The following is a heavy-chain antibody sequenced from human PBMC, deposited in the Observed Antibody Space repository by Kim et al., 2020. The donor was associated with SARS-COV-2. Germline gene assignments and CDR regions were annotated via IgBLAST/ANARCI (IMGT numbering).Heavy chain of an antibody. CDR2: IYYTGTT. CDR3: ARHGCTGGVCYFDP. V-gene: IGHV4-39*01. D-gene: IGHD2-8*02. Sequence: SETLSLTCTVTGGSISSRDYYWGWIRQPPGKGLEWIGSIYYTGTTYYNPSLKSRVTISVATSKNQFSLQLSSVTDATVYYCARHGCTGGVCYFDPWGQGTLVTVSS. CDR1: GGSISSRDYY. J-gene: IGHJ5*02.